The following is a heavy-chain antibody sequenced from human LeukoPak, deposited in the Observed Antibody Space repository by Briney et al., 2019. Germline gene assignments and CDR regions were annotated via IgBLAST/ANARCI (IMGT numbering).Heavy chain of an antibody. CDR3: AKGGRNSEEDY. D-gene: IGHD4-23*01. V-gene: IGHV3-23*01. CDR2: ISDGGAIT. CDR1: GFSFSIYA. J-gene: IGHJ4*02. Sequence: GGSLRLSCAVPGFSFSIYAMTWVRQAPGKGLEWVSAISDGGAITYYADSVKGRFTISRDNSKNTLYLQMNSLRAEDPAVYYCAKGGRNSEEDYWGQGTLVTVSS.